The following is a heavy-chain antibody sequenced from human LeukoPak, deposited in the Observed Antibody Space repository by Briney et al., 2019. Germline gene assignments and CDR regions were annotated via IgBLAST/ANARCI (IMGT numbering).Heavy chain of an antibody. CDR1: EFTFSNSG. D-gene: IGHD4-23*01. J-gene: IGHJ3*02. CDR2: ISGSGGST. CDR3: ARIGGNDAFDI. Sequence: GGSLRLSCAASEFTFSNSGMSWVRQAPGKGLEWVSGISGSGGSTYYADSVKGRFTISRDNAKNSLYLQMNSLRAEDTAVYYCARIGGNDAFDIWGQGTMVTVSS. V-gene: IGHV3-23*01.